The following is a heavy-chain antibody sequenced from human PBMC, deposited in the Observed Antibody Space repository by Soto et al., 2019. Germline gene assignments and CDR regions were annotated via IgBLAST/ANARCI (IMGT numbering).Heavy chain of an antibody. CDR3: ARKGKASTAPWDY. Sequence: PSETLSLTCTVSGASITNDYWSWIRQPPGKGLEWIGSIYYTGSTNYNPSLKSRVTISVDTSKNQFSLKLTSVTAVDTAVYYCARKGKASTAPWDYWGQGTLVTVSS. J-gene: IGHJ4*02. V-gene: IGHV4-59*12. CDR1: GASITNDY. D-gene: IGHD1-1*01. CDR2: IYYTGST.